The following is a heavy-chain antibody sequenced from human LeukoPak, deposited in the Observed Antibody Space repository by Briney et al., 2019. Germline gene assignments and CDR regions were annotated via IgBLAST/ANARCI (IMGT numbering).Heavy chain of an antibody. CDR3: ARGHHGMEV. Sequence: RVGSLRLSCAASEFSSSAYYMSWIRQAPRKGMELASYIRTSSSDTDYTDSLKGGSTLSIDNSKNPLFSQMPILTAEHTAVYYCARGHHGMEVWGRGTTVTVSS. J-gene: IGHJ6*02. V-gene: IGHV3-11*05. CDR1: EFSSSAYY. CDR2: IRTSSSDT.